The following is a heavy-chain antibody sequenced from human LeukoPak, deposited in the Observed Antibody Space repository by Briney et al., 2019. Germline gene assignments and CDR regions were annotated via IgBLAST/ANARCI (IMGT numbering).Heavy chain of an antibody. V-gene: IGHV3-48*04. CDR3: ARGIGIVVAIPWYFDL. Sequence: PGGSLRLSCAASGFTFSSYWMSWVRQAPGKGLEWVSYISSSGSTIYYADSVKGRFTISRDNAKNSLYLQMNSLRAEDTAVYYCARGIGIVVAIPWYFDLWGRGTLVTVSS. CDR2: ISSSGSTI. J-gene: IGHJ2*01. D-gene: IGHD2-15*01. CDR1: GFTFSSYW.